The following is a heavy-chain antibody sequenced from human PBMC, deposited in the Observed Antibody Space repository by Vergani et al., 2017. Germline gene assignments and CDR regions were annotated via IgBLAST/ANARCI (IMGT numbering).Heavy chain of an antibody. CDR3: AKDCTRSSWQYDAFDI. CDR2: ISWNSGSI. J-gene: IGHJ3*02. V-gene: IGHV3-9*01. CDR1: GFTFDDYA. D-gene: IGHD6-13*01. Sequence: EVQLVESGGGLVQPGRSLRLSCAASGFTFDDYAMHWVRQAPGKGLEWVSGISWNSGSIGYADSVKGRFTISRDNAKNSLYLQMNSLRAEDTALYYCAKDCTRSSWQYDAFDIWGQGTMVTVSS.